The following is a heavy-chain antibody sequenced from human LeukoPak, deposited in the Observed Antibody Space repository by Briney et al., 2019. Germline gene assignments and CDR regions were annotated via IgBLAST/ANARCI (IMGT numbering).Heavy chain of an antibody. CDR1: GSSISSYY. D-gene: IGHD3-22*01. Sequence: SETLSLTCTVSGSSISSYYWSWIRQPPGKGLEWIGYIYYSGSTNYNPSLKSRVTISVDTSKNQFSLKLSSVTAEDTAVYYCARDRGYYDSSGYLAYWGQGTLVTVSS. CDR2: IYYSGST. CDR3: ARDRGYYDSSGYLAY. V-gene: IGHV4-59*01. J-gene: IGHJ4*02.